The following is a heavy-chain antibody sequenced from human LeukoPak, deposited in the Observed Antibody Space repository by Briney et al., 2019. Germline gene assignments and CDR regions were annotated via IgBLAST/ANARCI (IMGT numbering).Heavy chain of an antibody. CDR2: IKDGGIT. D-gene: IGHD3-10*01. Sequence: KPSETLSLTCTVYSGSFSGYYWSWIRLPPGKGLEWIGEIKDGGITNYNPSLRSRVTISKDTSNNQLSLKLDSATAADTAVYYCVRGFSGVVGDHWGQGSLVTVSS. V-gene: IGHV4-34*01. CDR1: SGSFSGYY. J-gene: IGHJ4*02. CDR3: VRGFSGVVGDH.